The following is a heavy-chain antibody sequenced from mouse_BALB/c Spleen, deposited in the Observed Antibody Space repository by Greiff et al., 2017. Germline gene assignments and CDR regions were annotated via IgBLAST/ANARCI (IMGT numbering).Heavy chain of an antibody. D-gene: IGHD2-4*01. J-gene: IGHJ4*01. V-gene: IGHV1-7*01. CDR2: INPSTGYT. CDR3: ARSFYYDYDDYYAMDY. Sequence: VQLQQSGAELAKPGASVKMSCKASGYTFTSYWMHWVKQRPGQGLEWIGYINPSTGYTEYNQKFKDKATLTADKSSSTAYMQLSSLTSEDSAVYYCARSFYYDYDDYYAMDYWGQGTSVTVSS. CDR1: GYTFTSYW.